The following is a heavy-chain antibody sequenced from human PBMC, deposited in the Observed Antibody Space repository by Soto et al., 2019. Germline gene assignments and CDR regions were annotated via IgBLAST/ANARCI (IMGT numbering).Heavy chain of an antibody. Sequence: SETLSLTCAVSGGSISSSNWWSWVRQPPGKGLEWIGEIYHSGSTNYNPSLKSRVTISVDKSKNQFSLKLSSVTAADTAVYYCARVRGYYDSSGYYSVGFDYWGQGTLVTVSS. CDR3: ARVRGYYDSSGYYSVGFDY. D-gene: IGHD3-22*01. J-gene: IGHJ4*02. CDR2: IYHSGST. V-gene: IGHV4-4*02. CDR1: GGSISSSNW.